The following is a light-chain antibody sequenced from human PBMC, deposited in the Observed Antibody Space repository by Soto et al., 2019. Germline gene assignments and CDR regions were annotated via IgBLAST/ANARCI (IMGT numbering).Light chain of an antibody. CDR1: QSVDSS. CDR3: QQRGA. CDR2: DAS. Sequence: EVVLTQSPATRSLSPGERATLSCRASQSVDSSLAWYQQKVGQAPRLLIYDASNRATGIPGRFSGSGCGTDFTLTISSLEPEDFAVYYCQQRGAFGQGTKVEI. V-gene: IGKV3-11*01. J-gene: IGKJ2*01.